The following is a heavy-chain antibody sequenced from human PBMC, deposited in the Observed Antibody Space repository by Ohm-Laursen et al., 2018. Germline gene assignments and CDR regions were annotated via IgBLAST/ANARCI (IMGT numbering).Heavy chain of an antibody. J-gene: IGHJ4*02. CDR3: ARGQEPYYGGNSDY. D-gene: IGHD4-23*01. CDR2: IGAYNGNT. CDR1: GYTFSSYG. Sequence: ASVKVSCKASGYTFSSYGIAWVRQAPGQGLECMGWIGAYNGNTEYAQNLQGRVTMTTDTSTSTAYMELRSLRSDDTAVYYCARGQEPYYGGNSDYWGQGTLVTVSS. V-gene: IGHV1-18*01.